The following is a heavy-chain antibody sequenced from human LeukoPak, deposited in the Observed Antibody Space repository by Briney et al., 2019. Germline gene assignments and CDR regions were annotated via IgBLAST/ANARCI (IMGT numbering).Heavy chain of an antibody. D-gene: IGHD4-17*01. CDR2: IYSGGST. Sequence: PGGSLRLSCAASGFTVSSNYMSWVRQAPGKGLKWVSVIYSGGSTYYADSVKGRFTISRDNSKNTLYLQMNSLRAEDTAVYYCARVDYGDYGFDYWGQGTLVTVSS. V-gene: IGHV3-66*01. CDR3: ARVDYGDYGFDY. J-gene: IGHJ4*02. CDR1: GFTVSSNY.